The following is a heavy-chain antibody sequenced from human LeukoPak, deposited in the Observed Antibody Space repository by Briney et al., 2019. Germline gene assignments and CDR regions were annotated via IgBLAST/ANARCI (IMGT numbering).Heavy chain of an antibody. Sequence: PGGSLRLSCAASGFTFSSYPMTWVRQAPGKGLEWVPLIGGSGGSTYYANSVKGRFTISRDDSKNTLYLQMNSLRADDTAIYHCAYAFDYWGQGTLVTVSS. J-gene: IGHJ4*02. CDR2: IGGSGGST. V-gene: IGHV3-23*01. CDR1: GFTFSSYP. CDR3: AYAFDY. D-gene: IGHD2-2*01.